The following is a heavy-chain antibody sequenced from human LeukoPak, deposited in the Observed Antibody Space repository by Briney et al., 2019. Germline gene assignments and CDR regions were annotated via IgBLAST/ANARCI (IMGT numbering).Heavy chain of an antibody. CDR1: GFTFSSYA. Sequence: GRSLRLSCAASGFTFSSYAMHWVRQAPGKGLEWVAVISYDGSNKYYADSVKGRFTISRDNSKNTLYLQMNSLRAEDTAVYYCARDLDYYDSSGLYGMDVWGQGTTVTVSS. D-gene: IGHD3-22*01. V-gene: IGHV3-30-3*01. CDR2: ISYDGSNK. J-gene: IGHJ6*02. CDR3: ARDLDYYDSSGLYGMDV.